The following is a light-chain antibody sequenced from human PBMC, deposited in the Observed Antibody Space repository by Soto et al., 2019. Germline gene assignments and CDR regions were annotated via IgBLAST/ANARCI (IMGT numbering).Light chain of an antibody. CDR3: QQYNNWPLT. CDR1: QSLSSN. CDR2: GAS. Sequence: EIVMTQSPATLSVSPGERATLSCRASQSLSSNLGWYQQKPGQPPRLLIYGASTRPTGIPARFSGSESGTEFTLTISSLQSEDVAVYYCQQYNNWPLTFGGGTKVEIK. V-gene: IGKV3-15*01. J-gene: IGKJ4*01.